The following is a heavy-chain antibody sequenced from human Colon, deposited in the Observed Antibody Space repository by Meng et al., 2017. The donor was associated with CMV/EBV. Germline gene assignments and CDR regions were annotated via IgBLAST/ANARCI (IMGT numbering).Heavy chain of an antibody. Sequence: GGSLRLSCAASGFTFDDYAMHWVRQAPVKGLEWVSLISWDGGSTYYADSVKGRFTISRDDSRNSLFLQMNSLRKEDTAFYYCVKGVSGWSWGYFDYWGQGSLVTVSS. V-gene: IGHV3-43D*03. CDR3: VKGVSGWSWGYFDY. CDR1: GFTFDDYA. D-gene: IGHD6-19*01. CDR2: ISWDGGST. J-gene: IGHJ4*02.